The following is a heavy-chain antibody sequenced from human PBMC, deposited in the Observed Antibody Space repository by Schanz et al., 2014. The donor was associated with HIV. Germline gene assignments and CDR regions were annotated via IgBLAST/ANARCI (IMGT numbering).Heavy chain of an antibody. Sequence: QVQLLESGGGVVQPGRSLRLSCAASGFTFSNYGMNWVRQAPGKGLSWVAVIWFDGTQKIYADSVKGRFTISRDDSANTVHLQMSSVRAEDTGVYFCARVSRPYSSGWYNVDYWGQGTLVTVSS. J-gene: IGHJ4*02. CDR1: GFTFSNYG. V-gene: IGHV3-33*08. CDR3: ARVSRPYSSGWYNVDY. D-gene: IGHD6-19*01. CDR2: IWFDGTQK.